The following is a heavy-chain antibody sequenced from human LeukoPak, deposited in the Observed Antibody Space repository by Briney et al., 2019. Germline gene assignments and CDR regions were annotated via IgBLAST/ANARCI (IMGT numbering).Heavy chain of an antibody. J-gene: IGHJ4*02. D-gene: IGHD2-15*01. CDR3: AKDKSPYSPFDY. CDR2: ISYDGSNK. Sequence: PGRSLRLSCAASGFTFSSYGMHWVRQAPGKGLEWVAVISYDGSNKYYADSVKGRFTISRDNSKNTLYLQMNSLRVEDTAVYYCAKDKSPYSPFDYWGQGTLVTVSS. V-gene: IGHV3-30*18. CDR1: GFTFSSYG.